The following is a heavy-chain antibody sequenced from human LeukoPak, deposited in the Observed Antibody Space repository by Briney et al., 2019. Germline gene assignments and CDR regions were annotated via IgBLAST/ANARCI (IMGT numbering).Heavy chain of an antibody. V-gene: IGHV4-38-2*02. CDR3: ARRKIYSSSWYFDY. CDR2: FYHGGST. CDR1: GYSISTGYY. J-gene: IGHJ4*02. D-gene: IGHD6-13*01. Sequence: SETLSLTCTVSGYSISTGYYWDWIRQPPGKGLEWIGTFYHGGSTYYNPSLKSRVTISVDTSKNQFSLSLTSVTAADTAVYYCARRKIYSSSWYFDYWGQGTLVTVSS.